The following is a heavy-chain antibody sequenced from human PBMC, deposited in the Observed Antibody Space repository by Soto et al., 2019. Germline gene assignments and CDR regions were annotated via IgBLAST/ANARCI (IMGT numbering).Heavy chain of an antibody. J-gene: IGHJ4*02. CDR1: GFTVSSNY. CDR3: ARESRVALQAADY. Sequence: EVQLVESGGGLVQPGGSLRLSCAASGFTVSSNYMSWVRQAPGKGLEWVSVIYSGGSTYYADSVKGRFTISRDNSKNTLYLQMNSLRVEDTAVYYCARESRVALQAADYWGQGTLVTVSS. CDR2: IYSGGST. D-gene: IGHD6-13*01. V-gene: IGHV3-66*01.